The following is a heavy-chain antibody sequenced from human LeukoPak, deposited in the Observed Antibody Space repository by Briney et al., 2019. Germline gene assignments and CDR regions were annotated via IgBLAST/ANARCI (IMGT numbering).Heavy chain of an antibody. CDR2: IHGGGYT. CDR3: AKGYHLHSYVLSFGHY. Sequence: GGSLRLSCAASELTVSGDYMTWVRQAPGKGLEWVSVIHGGGYTYYADPVKGRFTISRDNSKNTLYLQMNSLRAEDTAVYYCAKGYHLHSYVLSFGHYWGQGTLVTVSS. CDR1: ELTVSGDY. J-gene: IGHJ4*02. D-gene: IGHD5-18*01. V-gene: IGHV3-66*02.